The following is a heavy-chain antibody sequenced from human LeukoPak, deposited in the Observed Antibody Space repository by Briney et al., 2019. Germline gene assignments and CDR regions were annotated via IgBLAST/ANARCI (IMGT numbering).Heavy chain of an antibody. CDR2: ISYDGSNK. CDR3: ARGHWGLDC. D-gene: IGHD3-16*01. Sequence: GGSLRLSCAASGFTFSSYGMHWVRQAPGKGLEWVAVISYDGSNKYYADSVKGRFTISRDNSKNPLYLQMNSLRAEDTAVYYCARGHWGLDCWGQGTLVTVSS. CDR1: GFTFSSYG. V-gene: IGHV3-30*03. J-gene: IGHJ4*02.